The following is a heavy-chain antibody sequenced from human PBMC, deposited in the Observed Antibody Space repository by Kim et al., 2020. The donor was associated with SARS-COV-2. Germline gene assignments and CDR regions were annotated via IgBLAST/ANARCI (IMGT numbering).Heavy chain of an antibody. D-gene: IGHD3-16*01. CDR3: ARGGTENRYYFDY. CDR2: IYYSGST. CDR1: GGSISSYC. Sequence: SETLSLTCTVSGGSISSYCWSWIRQPPGKGLEWIGYIYYSGSTNYNPSLKSRATISVDTSKNQFSLKLTSVTAADTAVYYCARGGTENRYYFDYGGQET. J-gene: IGHJ4*02. V-gene: IGHV4-59*01.